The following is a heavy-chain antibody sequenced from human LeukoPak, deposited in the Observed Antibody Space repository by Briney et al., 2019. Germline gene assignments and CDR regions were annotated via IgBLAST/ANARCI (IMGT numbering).Heavy chain of an antibody. V-gene: IGHV4-34*01. CDR3: ATFYSLGYCSGGSCYETDY. CDR1: GGSFSGYY. Sequence: SETLSLTCAVYGGSFSGYYWSWIRQPPGKGLEWIGEINHSGSTNYNPSLKSRVTMSVDTSKNQFSLKLSSVTAADTAVYYCATFYSLGYCSGGSCYETDYWGQGTLVTVSS. J-gene: IGHJ4*02. CDR2: INHSGST. D-gene: IGHD2-15*01.